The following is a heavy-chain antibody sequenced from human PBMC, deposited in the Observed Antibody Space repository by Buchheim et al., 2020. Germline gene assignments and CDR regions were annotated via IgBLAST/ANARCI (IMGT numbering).Heavy chain of an antibody. CDR1: GFTFSSYW. V-gene: IGHV3-7*01. Sequence: EVQLVESGGGLVQPGGSLRLSCAASGFTFSSYWMSWVRQAPGKGLEWVANIKQDGSEKYYVDSVKGRFTISRDNAKNSLYLQMNSLRAEDTAVYYCARDGGVVVTAIHYYYGMDVWGQGTT. D-gene: IGHD2-21*02. CDR2: IKQDGSEK. CDR3: ARDGGVVVTAIHYYYGMDV. J-gene: IGHJ6*02.